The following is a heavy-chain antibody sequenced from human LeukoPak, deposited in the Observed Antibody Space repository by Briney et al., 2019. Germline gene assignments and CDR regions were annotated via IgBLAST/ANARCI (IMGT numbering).Heavy chain of an antibody. V-gene: IGHV4-39*01. Sequence: PSETLSLTCTVSGGSISSSSYYWGWIRQPPGKGLEWIGSIYYSGSTYYNPSLKSRVTISVDTSKNQFSLKLSSVTAADTAVYYCARHAYDYVWGSYRQYYFDYWGQGTLVTVSS. J-gene: IGHJ4*02. CDR3: ARHAYDYVWGSYRQYYFDY. CDR1: GGSISSSSYY. D-gene: IGHD3-16*02. CDR2: IYYSGST.